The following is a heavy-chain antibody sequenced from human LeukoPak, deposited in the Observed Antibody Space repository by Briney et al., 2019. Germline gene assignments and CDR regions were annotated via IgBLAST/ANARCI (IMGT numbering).Heavy chain of an antibody. CDR1: GDSVSSNSTA. Sequence: SQTLSLTCAIPGDSVSSNSTAWNWIRHSPSRGLEWLGRTYYRSKWYNDYAVSVKSRITINPDTSKNQFSLQLNSVTPEDTAVYYCARGDCSGGICYSDSAFDIWGQGTMVTVSS. CDR3: ARGDCSGGICYSDSAFDI. CDR2: TYYRSKWYN. D-gene: IGHD2-15*01. J-gene: IGHJ3*02. V-gene: IGHV6-1*01.